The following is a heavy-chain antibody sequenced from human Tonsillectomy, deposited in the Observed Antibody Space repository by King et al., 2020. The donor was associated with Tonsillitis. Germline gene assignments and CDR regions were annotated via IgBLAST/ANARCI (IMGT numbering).Heavy chain of an antibody. CDR2: MNPNSGNT. J-gene: IGHJ3*02. CDR3: ARGYCSGGSCYSDAFEI. Sequence: QLVQSGAEVKKPGASVKVSCKASGYTFTSYDINWVRQATGQGLEWMGWMNPNSGNTGSAQKFQGRVTMTRNTSISTAYMELSSLRSEDTAVYYCARGYCSGGSCYSDAFEIWGQGTMVTVSS. CDR1: GYTFTSYD. V-gene: IGHV1-8*01. D-gene: IGHD2-15*01.